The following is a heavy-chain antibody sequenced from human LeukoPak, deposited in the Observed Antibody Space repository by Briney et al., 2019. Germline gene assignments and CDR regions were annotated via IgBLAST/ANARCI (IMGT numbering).Heavy chain of an antibody. J-gene: IGHJ4*02. V-gene: IGHV4-31*03. CDR1: GGSISSGGYY. CDR3: ARVRSSSSSFDY. CDR2: IYYSGST. Sequence: SETLSLTCTVSGGSISSGGYYWSWIRQHPGKGLEWIGYIYYSGSTYYNPSLKSRVTISVDTSKNQFSLKLSSVTAADTAVYYCARVRSSSSSFDYWGQGTLVTVS. D-gene: IGHD6-6*01.